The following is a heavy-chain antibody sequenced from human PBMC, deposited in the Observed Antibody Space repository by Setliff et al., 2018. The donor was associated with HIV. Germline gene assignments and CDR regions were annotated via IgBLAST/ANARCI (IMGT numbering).Heavy chain of an antibody. D-gene: IGHD3-22*01. V-gene: IGHV4-34*01. Sequence: SETLSLTCAVYGGSLSGDYWSWIRQPPGKGLEWIGEINQSGSTNYNPSLKSRVIISVDTSKNQLSLKLSSVTAADTAMYYCARGRGRTFYYDSSGSRAFDIWGQGTRGTVS. CDR3: ARGRGRTFYYDSSGSRAFDI. J-gene: IGHJ3*02. CDR2: INQSGST. CDR1: GGSLSGDY.